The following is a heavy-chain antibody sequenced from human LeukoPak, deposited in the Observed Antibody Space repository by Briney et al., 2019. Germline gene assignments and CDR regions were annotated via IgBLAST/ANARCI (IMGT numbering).Heavy chain of an antibody. CDR2: LYYSGST. J-gene: IGHJ2*01. CDR3: VAYFDL. CDR1: GGSITNNNYY. Sequence: KPSETLSLTCTVSGGSITNNNYYWDWIRQPPGKGLEWIGDLYYSGSTHYNPSLKSRLTISVDTSKNQFSLKLSSVTAADTAVYYCVAYFDLWGRGTLVTVSS. D-gene: IGHD3-3*02. V-gene: IGHV4-39*01.